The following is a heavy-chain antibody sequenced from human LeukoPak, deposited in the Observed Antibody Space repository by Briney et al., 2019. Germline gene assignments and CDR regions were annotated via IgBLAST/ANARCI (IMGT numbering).Heavy chain of an antibody. CDR2: ISYDGSNK. CDR1: GFTFDNYA. J-gene: IGHJ4*02. Sequence: GSLRLSCAASGFTFDNYAMHWVRQAPGKGLEWVSLISYDGSNKYYSDSVKGRFTISRDNSKNTLYLQMNSLRTEDTAVYYCARDLLDCGGPECSDYGGQGTLVTVSS. V-gene: IGHV3-30-3*01. D-gene: IGHD2-21*01. CDR3: ARDLLDCGGPECSDY.